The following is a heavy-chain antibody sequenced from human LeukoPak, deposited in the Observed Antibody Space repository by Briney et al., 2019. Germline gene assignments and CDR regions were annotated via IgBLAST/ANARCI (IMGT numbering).Heavy chain of an antibody. CDR1: GFTFSDYY. J-gene: IGHJ5*02. CDR3: ARVVQEDWFDP. V-gene: IGHV3-11*01. Sequence: GGSLRLSCAASGFTFSDYYMSWIRQAPGKGLEWVSYISSSGSTIYYADSVKGRFTISRDNAKNSLYLQMNSLRAEDAAVYYCARVVQEDWFDPWGQGTLVTVSS. CDR2: ISSSGSTI.